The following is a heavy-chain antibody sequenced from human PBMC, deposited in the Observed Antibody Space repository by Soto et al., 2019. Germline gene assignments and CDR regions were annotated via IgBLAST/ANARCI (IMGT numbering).Heavy chain of an antibody. CDR3: RCGYCSSTSCYAGDY. D-gene: IGHD2-2*01. Sequence: ASVKVSCKVSGYTLTELSMHWVRQAPGKGLEWMGGFDPEDGETIYAQKFQGRVTMTEDTSTDTAYMELSSLRSEDTAVYYCRCGYCSSTSCYAGDYWGQGTLVTVSS. V-gene: IGHV1-24*01. CDR1: GYTLTELS. CDR2: FDPEDGET. J-gene: IGHJ4*02.